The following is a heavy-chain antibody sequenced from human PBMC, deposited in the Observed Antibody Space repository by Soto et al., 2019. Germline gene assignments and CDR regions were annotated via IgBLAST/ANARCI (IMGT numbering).Heavy chain of an antibody. CDR1: GDSVSSNSAA. CDR3: TREGFLSPADNWFDP. D-gene: IGHD2-2*01. Sequence: PSQTLSLTCAISGDSVSSNSAAWNWIRQSPSRGLEWLGRTYYRSKWFNDFAESVKSRIILNSDTSKNQFSLQLNSVTPEDTAVYYCTREGFLSPADNWFDPWGQGTLVTVSS. V-gene: IGHV6-1*01. CDR2: TYYRSKWFN. J-gene: IGHJ5*02.